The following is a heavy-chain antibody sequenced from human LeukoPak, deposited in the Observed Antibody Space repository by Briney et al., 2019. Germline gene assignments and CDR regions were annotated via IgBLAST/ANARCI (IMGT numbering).Heavy chain of an antibody. Sequence: SETLSLTCTVSGGSISSGGYYWSWLRQYPGKGLEWIGFIYNSGSTYYNPSLKSRVTISIDTSQNQISLRLSSVTAADTAVYYCARDVTKGYYGSYGMDVWGQGTTVTVSS. CDR3: ARDVTKGYYGSYGMDV. CDR1: GGSISSGGYY. V-gene: IGHV4-31*03. CDR2: IYNSGST. D-gene: IGHD3-10*01. J-gene: IGHJ6*02.